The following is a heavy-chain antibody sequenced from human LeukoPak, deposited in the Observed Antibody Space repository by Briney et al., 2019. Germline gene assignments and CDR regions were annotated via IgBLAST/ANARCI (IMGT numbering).Heavy chain of an antibody. V-gene: IGHV4-61*02. CDR2: IYTSGST. D-gene: IGHD3-22*01. Sequence: ASETLSLTCTVSGGSISSGSYYWSWIRQPAGKGLEWIGRIYTSGSTNYNPSLKSRFTISVDTSKNQFSLKLSSVTAADTAVYYCARERDYDSSGYYYSWFDPWGQGTLVTVSS. CDR3: ARERDYDSSGYYYSWFDP. J-gene: IGHJ5*02. CDR1: GGSISSGSYY.